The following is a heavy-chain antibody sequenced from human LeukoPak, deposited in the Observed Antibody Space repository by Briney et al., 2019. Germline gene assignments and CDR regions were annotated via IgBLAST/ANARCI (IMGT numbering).Heavy chain of an antibody. CDR2: ISGSGGTT. J-gene: IGHJ4*02. D-gene: IGHD7-27*01. V-gene: IGHV3-23*01. CDR1: GFTFSSYA. Sequence: GGSLRLSCAASGFTFSSYAMSWVRQAPEKGLEWVSTISGSGGTTYYAGSVKGRFTISRDNSKNTLYLQMNSLRAEDTAVYYCAKVISTWGAPYAWGQGTLVTVSS. CDR3: AKVISTWGAPYA.